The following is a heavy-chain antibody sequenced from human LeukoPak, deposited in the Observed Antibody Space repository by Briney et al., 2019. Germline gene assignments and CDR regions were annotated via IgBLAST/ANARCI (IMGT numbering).Heavy chain of an antibody. Sequence: GRSLRLSCAASGFTFRNYGMHWVRQATGKGLEWVSFIWSDGNNRFYADSVKGRFTISRDNSKKMLYLQMDTLRAEDTALYYCAKDPGASVSGFYMDVWGKGTTVIASS. D-gene: IGHD2-8*02. CDR3: AKDPGASVSGFYMDV. J-gene: IGHJ6*03. CDR2: IWSDGNNR. V-gene: IGHV3-30*02. CDR1: GFTFRNYG.